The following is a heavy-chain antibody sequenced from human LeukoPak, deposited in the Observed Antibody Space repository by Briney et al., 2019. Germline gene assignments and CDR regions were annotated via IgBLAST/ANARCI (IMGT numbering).Heavy chain of an antibody. J-gene: IGHJ4*02. V-gene: IGHV3-11*01. D-gene: IGHD2-8*01. CDR3: ARGPGDCTNGVCYFFDY. Sequence: GGPLRLSCAASGFTFSDYYMSWIRQAPGKGLEGVSYISSSGSTIYYADSVKGRFTISRDNAKNSLYLQMNSLRAEDTAVYYCARGPGDCTNGVCYFFDYWGQGTLVTVSS. CDR1: GFTFSDYY. CDR2: ISSSGSTI.